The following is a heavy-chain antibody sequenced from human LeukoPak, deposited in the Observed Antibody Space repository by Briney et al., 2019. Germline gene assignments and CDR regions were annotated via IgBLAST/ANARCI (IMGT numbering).Heavy chain of an antibody. CDR1: GFTFSSYS. V-gene: IGHV3-21*01. D-gene: IGHD3-3*01. J-gene: IGHJ4*02. CDR2: ISSSSSYI. CDR3: ARGTPIFGVVTTDY. Sequence: GGSLRLSCAASGFTFSSYSMNWVRQAPGKGLEWVSSISSSSSYIYYADSVKGRFTISRDNAKNSLYLQMNSLRAEDTAVYYCARGTPIFGVVTTDYWGQGTLVTVSS.